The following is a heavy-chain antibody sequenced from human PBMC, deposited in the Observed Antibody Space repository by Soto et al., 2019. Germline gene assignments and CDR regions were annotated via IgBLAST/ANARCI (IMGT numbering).Heavy chain of an antibody. CDR1: GGTFSSYA. Sequence: SVKVSCKASGGTFSSYAISWVRQAPGQGLEWMGGIIPIFGTANYAQKFQGRVTITRDTSASTAYMELSSLRSEDTAVYYCAKVADFWSGYWYYFEYWGQGTLVTVSS. CDR3: AKVADFWSGYWYYFEY. V-gene: IGHV1-69*05. J-gene: IGHJ4*02. CDR2: IIPIFGTA. D-gene: IGHD3-3*01.